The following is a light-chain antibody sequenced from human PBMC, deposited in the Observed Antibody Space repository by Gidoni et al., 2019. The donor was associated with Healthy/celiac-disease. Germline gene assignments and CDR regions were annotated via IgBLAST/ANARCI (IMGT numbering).Light chain of an antibody. V-gene: IGKV1-5*03. CDR2: KAS. J-gene: IGKJ4*01. CDR1: QSISSW. Sequence: DIQMTQSPSTLSASVGDRVTITGRASQSISSWLAWYQQKPGKAPKLLIYKASSLESGVPSRFSGSGSGTEFTIAISSLQPDDFATYYCKQYNSYSLTFGGGTKVEIK. CDR3: KQYNSYSLT.